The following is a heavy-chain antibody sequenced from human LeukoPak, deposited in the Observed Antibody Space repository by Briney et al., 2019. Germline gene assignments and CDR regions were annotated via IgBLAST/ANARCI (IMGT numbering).Heavy chain of an antibody. Sequence: PGGSLRLSCVLSGFTVSSSHMAWVRQAPGKGLEWVSVIYSGSNTYYADSVKGRFTISRDNSENTVYLQMNSLRAEDTAVYYCARSLGGNPDYWGQGTLVTVTS. CDR3: ARSLGGNPDY. J-gene: IGHJ4*02. D-gene: IGHD4-23*01. CDR2: IYSGSNT. V-gene: IGHV3-53*01. CDR1: GFTVSSSH.